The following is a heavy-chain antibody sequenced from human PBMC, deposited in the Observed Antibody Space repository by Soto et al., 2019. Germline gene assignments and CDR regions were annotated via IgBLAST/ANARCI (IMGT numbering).Heavy chain of an antibody. J-gene: IGHJ3*02. V-gene: IGHV2-5*01. CDR2: IYWNDDT. CDR1: GLSFGTSGGG. CDR3: AAMTTVATADFDI. D-gene: IGHD4-17*01. Sequence: QITLKESGPTQVKPTQTLTLTCTASGLSFGTSGGGVGWIRQPPGAALEWLALIYWNDDTRYSPSLKSSLTITKDTSKNQVVLTMTNVDPVDTATYYCAAMTTVATADFDIWGQGTMVNVSS.